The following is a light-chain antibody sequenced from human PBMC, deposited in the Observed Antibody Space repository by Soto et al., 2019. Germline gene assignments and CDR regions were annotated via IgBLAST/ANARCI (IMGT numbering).Light chain of an antibody. V-gene: IGKV1-6*01. Sequence: AIQMTQSPSSLSASVGDSISITCRASQAIRDELGWYQQRPGAAPKLLVYGASTLQTGVPSRFSGSGSGTEFTLTSSSLQPEDFATYYCLQDNSYPRTFGQGTRV. J-gene: IGKJ1*01. CDR2: GAS. CDR3: LQDNSYPRT. CDR1: QAIRDE.